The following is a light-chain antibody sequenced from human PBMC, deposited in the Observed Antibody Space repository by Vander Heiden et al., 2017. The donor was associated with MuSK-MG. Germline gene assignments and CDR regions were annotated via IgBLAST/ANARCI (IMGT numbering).Light chain of an antibody. Sequence: DIQMTQSPSSLSASVGDRVTITCQASQDITNYLGWFQQKPGKAPKLLIYDASNLKTGVPSRFSGSGSGTHFTFTISSLQPEDFATYYCQQDDNLPITFGHGTKVDIK. CDR1: QDITNY. V-gene: IGKV1-33*01. J-gene: IGKJ3*01. CDR2: DAS. CDR3: QQDDNLPIT.